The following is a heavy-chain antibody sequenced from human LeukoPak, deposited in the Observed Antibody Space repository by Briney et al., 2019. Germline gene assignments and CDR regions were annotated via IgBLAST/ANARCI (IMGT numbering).Heavy chain of an antibody. CDR1: GFTFSSYS. V-gene: IGHV3-21*01. CDR2: ISSSSSYI. CDR3: ATLDYYDKSPRILDY. D-gene: IGHD3-22*01. Sequence: GGSLRLSCAASGFTFSSYSMNWVRQAPGKGLGWVSSISSSSSYIYYADSVKGRFTISRDNAKNSLSLQMDSLRVEDTAVYYCATLDYYDKSPRILDYWGQGTLVTVSS. J-gene: IGHJ4*02.